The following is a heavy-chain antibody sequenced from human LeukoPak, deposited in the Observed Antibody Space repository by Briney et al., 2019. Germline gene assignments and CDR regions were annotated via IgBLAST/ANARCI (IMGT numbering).Heavy chain of an antibody. V-gene: IGHV3-23*01. D-gene: IGHD3-10*01. J-gene: IGHJ4*02. CDR3: AKLGVRSSAGEDY. CDR1: GFDFSTYV. CDR2: LYGNGEGI. Sequence: GGSLRLSCAASGFDFSTYVMYWVRQAPGKGLECGSALYGNGEGISYADSVKGRFAISRDNSKNTLYLQMNSLRPEDTALSYCAKLGVRSSAGEDYWGQGTLVTVSS.